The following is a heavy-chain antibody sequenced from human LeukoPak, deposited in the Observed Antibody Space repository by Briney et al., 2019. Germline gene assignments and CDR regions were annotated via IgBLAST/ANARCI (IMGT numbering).Heavy chain of an antibody. V-gene: IGHV3-23*01. Sequence: GGSLRLSCAASGFTFSSYAMSWVRQAPGKGLEWVSAISGSGGSTYYADSVKGRFTISRDNSKNTLYLQMNSLRAEDTAVYYCATLEFPIAVAGKLLDYWGQGTLVTVSS. CDR2: ISGSGGST. CDR3: ATLEFPIAVAGKLLDY. CDR1: GFTFSSYA. D-gene: IGHD6-19*01. J-gene: IGHJ4*02.